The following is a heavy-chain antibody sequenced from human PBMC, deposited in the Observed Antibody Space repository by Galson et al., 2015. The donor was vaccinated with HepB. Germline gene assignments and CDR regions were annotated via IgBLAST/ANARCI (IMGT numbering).Heavy chain of an antibody. D-gene: IGHD2-2*01. CDR2: ISYDGSNK. V-gene: IGHV3-30-3*01. CDR3: ATATVVVPAAIPDKRLFPTFEGMDV. Sequence: SLRLSCAASGFTFSSYAMHWVRQAPGKGLEWVAVISYDGSNKYYADSVKGRFTISRDNSKNTLYLQMNSLRAEDTAVYYCATATVVVPAAIPDKRLFPTFEGMDVWGQGTTVTVSS. CDR1: GFTFSSYA. J-gene: IGHJ6*02.